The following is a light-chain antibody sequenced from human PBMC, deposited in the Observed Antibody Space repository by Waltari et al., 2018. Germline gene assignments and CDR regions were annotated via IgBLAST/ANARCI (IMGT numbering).Light chain of an antibody. CDR2: RNN. V-gene: IGLV1-47*01. J-gene: IGLJ3*02. Sequence: QSVLTQPPSASGTPGQRVTISCSGSTTNIGSNSVHWYQQLPGAAPKLPIYRNNQRPSVVPDRFSGSKTGTSASLVISGLRSEDEADYYCAAWDDSLSGFIMFGGGTKLTVL. CDR1: TTNIGSNS. CDR3: AAWDDSLSGFIM.